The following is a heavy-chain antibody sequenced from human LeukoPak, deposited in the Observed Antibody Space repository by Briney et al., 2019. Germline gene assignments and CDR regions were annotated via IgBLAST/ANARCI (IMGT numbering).Heavy chain of an antibody. CDR1: GFTFSSFE. J-gene: IGHJ6*03. Sequence: GGSLRLSCAASGFTFSSFEMNWVRQAPGKGLEWVSYISSSSSTIYYADSVKGRFTISRDNAKNSLYLQMNSLRAEDTAVYYCARDPLSSYDYYMDVWGKGTTVTVSS. CDR3: ARDPLSSYDYYMDV. V-gene: IGHV3-48*01. D-gene: IGHD5-18*01. CDR2: ISSSSSTI.